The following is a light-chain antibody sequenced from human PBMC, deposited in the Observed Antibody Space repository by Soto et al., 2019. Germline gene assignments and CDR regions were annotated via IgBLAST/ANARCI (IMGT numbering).Light chain of an antibody. CDR2: KES. CDR3: QQYNTYLS. CDR1: QDIRNY. V-gene: IGKV1-5*03. Sequence: IQMTQSPASRSASVGDRFTITCQASQDIRNYLNWYKPKPGKAPKILIYKESSLESGVPSRFRGSGSGTEFTLPLSSLQPEEVATYDCQQYNTYLSFGQGTKVDIK. J-gene: IGKJ1*01.